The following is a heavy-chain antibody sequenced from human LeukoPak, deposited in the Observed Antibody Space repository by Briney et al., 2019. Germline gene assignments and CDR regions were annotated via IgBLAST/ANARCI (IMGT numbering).Heavy chain of an antibody. D-gene: IGHD3-10*01. CDR2: ISSSSYI. V-gene: IGHV3-21*01. J-gene: IGHJ6*03. CDR1: GFTFSSYS. Sequence: GGSLRLSCAASGFTFSSYSMNWVRQAPGKGLEWVSSISSSSYIYYADSVKGRFTISRDNAKNSLYLQMNSLRAEDTAVYYCARGNGELLSYYYYYMDVWGKGTTVTVSS. CDR3: ARGNGELLSYYYYYMDV.